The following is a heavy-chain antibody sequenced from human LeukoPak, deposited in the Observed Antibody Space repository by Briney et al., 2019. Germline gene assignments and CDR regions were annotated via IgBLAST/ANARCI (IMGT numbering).Heavy chain of an antibody. CDR1: GFTFSSYS. V-gene: IGHV3-21*01. CDR2: ISSSSSYI. J-gene: IGHJ3*02. Sequence: PGGSLRLACAASGFTFSSYSMNWVRQAPGKGLEWVSSISSSSSYIYYADSVKGRFTISRDNAKNSLYLQMNSLRAEDTAVYYCARPMYSSSCYSAFDIWGQGTMVTVSS. CDR3: ARPMYSSSCYSAFDI. D-gene: IGHD6-13*01.